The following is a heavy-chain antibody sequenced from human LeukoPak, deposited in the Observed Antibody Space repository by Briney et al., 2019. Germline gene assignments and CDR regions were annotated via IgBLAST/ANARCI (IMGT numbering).Heavy chain of an antibody. CDR2: IYYGGTN. Sequence: PSETLSLTCTVSGGSISSWTYYWGWIRQPPWKGLEWIGTIYYGGTNYYNPSLKSRVTISVDTSKNQFSLNLNSVTAADTAVYYCAHGSNSAADHWGQGTLVTVSS. CDR3: AHGSNSAADH. V-gene: IGHV4-39*01. CDR1: GGSISSWTYY. J-gene: IGHJ4*02. D-gene: IGHD4-23*01.